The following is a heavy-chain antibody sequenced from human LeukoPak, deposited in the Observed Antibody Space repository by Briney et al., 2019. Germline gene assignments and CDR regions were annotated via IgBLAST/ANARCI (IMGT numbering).Heavy chain of an antibody. CDR2: IYYSGST. J-gene: IGHJ4*02. Sequence: PSETLTLTCTVSGGSVSSTNYYWGWIRQPPGKGLEWIGSIYYSGSTYYNPSLKSRLTISLDTSKNQFSLRLSSVTAADTAFYYCARRYNWNDRWDWGQGTLVTVSP. D-gene: IGHD1-1*01. CDR1: GGSVSSTNYY. CDR3: ARRYNWNDRWD. V-gene: IGHV4-39*07.